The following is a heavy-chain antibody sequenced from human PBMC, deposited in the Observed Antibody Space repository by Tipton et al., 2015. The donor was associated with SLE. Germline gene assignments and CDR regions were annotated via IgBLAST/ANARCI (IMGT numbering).Heavy chain of an antibody. V-gene: IGHV3-15*01. CDR3: TTVLYYDFWSGYNLYYFDY. J-gene: IGHJ4*02. CDR2: IKSKTDGGTT. CDR1: GFTFSNAW. Sequence: GSLRLSCAASGFTFSNAWMSWVRQAPGKGLEWVGRIKSKTDGGTTDYAAPVKGRFTISRDDSKNTLFLQMNSLKTEDTAVYYCTTVLYYDFWSGYNLYYFDYWGQGTLVTVSS. D-gene: IGHD3-3*01.